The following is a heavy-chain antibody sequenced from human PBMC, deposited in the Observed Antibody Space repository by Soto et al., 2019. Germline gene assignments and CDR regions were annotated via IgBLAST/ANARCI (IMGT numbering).Heavy chain of an antibody. V-gene: IGHV3-33*01. CDR1: GFTFSSYG. D-gene: IGHD2-2*01. CDR2: IWYDGSNK. Sequence: QVQLVESGGGVVQPGRSLRLSCAASGFTFSSYGMHWVRQAPGKGLEWVAVIWYDGSNKYYADSVKGRFTISRDNSKNTLYLQMNSLRAEDTAVYYCAREPHRVPATALGDFDYWGQGTLVTVSS. J-gene: IGHJ4*02. CDR3: AREPHRVPATALGDFDY.